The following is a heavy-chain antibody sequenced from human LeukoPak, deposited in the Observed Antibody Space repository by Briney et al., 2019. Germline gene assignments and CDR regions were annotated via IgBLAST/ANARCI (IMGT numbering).Heavy chain of an antibody. J-gene: IGHJ3*02. CDR1: GGSISSGGHY. Sequence: KASQTLSLTCTVSGGSISSGGHYWSWIRQHPGRGLEWIGYIYFSGSTYYNPSLKSRVTISLDTSKNQFSLKLNSATAADTAIYYCARNILGSDTFDIWGQGTLVTVSS. D-gene: IGHD7-27*01. V-gene: IGHV4-31*03. CDR2: IYFSGST. CDR3: ARNILGSDTFDI.